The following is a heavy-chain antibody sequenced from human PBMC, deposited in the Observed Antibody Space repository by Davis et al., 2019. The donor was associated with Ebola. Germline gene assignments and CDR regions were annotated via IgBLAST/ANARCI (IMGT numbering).Heavy chain of an antibody. CDR3: AAEGRSSRPGY. D-gene: IGHD3-10*01. Sequence: GGSLRLSCATSGFTFNNYAMTWVRQAPGKGLEWVSVVKSDSDTYYARSVKGRFTISRDNSKNTLHVQMNGLRAEDTAVYYCAAEGRSSRPGYWGQGTLVTVSS. J-gene: IGHJ4*02. V-gene: IGHV3-23*01. CDR1: GFTFNNYA. CDR2: VKSDSDT.